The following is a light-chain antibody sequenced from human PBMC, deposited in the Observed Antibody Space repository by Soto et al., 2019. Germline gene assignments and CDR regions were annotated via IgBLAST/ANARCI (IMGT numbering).Light chain of an antibody. CDR1: QGIDNW. J-gene: IGKJ4*01. CDR3: QQAHTFPPS. CDR2: GAT. Sequence: DIQMTQSPSSVSASVGDRVTITCRASQGIDNWLAWYQQKPGKAPKLLIFGATSVQSGVPSRFSGSRSGTDFSLTISSLQPDDFATYFCQQAHTFPPSFGTGTKVEI. V-gene: IGKV1-12*01.